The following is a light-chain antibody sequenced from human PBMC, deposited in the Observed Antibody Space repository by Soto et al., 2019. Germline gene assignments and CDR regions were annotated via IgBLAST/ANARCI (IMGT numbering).Light chain of an antibody. Sequence: EVVMTQSPATLSVSPGERATLSCRASQTISTNLAWYQQKPGQAPRLLIYGASTRAAGIPARFSGSGSGTEFTIIISSLQSEDFAVYYCQDYSDWPTWTFGHGTKVDIK. V-gene: IGKV3-15*01. CDR3: QDYSDWPTWT. J-gene: IGKJ1*01. CDR1: QTISTN. CDR2: GAS.